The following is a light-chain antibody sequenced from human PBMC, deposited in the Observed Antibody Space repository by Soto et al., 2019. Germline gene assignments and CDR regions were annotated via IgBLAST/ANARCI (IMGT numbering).Light chain of an antibody. CDR3: QQYAESPLT. Sequence: EIVLTQSPGTLSWSPGERATLSCRASQSVGRNYLAWYQQKPGQAPRLLIHAASSRATGIPDTFSGSGSETDFTLTISRLEPEDFAVYYCQQYAESPLTFGGGTKVEIK. CDR1: QSVGRNY. V-gene: IGKV3-20*01. CDR2: AAS. J-gene: IGKJ4*01.